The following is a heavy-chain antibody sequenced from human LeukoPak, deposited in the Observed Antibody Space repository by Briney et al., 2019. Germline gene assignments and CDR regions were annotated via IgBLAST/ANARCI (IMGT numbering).Heavy chain of an antibody. CDR1: GFTFSNYE. V-gene: IGHV3-48*03. CDR3: ARVRSGYSHENYFDY. D-gene: IGHD5-18*01. J-gene: IGHJ4*02. Sequence: PGGSLRLSCAASGFTFSNYEINWVRQAPGKGREWVSYISGSGSTIYYADSVKGRFTISRDNAKDSLYLQMNSLRAEDTAVYYCARVRSGYSHENYFDYWGQGTLVTVSS. CDR2: ISGSGSTI.